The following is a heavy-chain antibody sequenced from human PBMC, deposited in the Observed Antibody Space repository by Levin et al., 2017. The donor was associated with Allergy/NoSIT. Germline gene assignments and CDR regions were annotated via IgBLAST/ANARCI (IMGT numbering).Heavy chain of an antibody. CDR2: INHSGST. V-gene: IGHV4-34*01. CDR3: ARGNLIAHYEYVWESYRNGWFDP. Sequence: SETLSLTCAVYGGSFSGYYWSWIRQPPGKGLEWIGEINHSGSTNYNPSLKSRVTISVDTSKNQFSLKLSSGTAADTAVYYCARGNLIAHYEYVWESYRNGWFDPWGQGTLVTVSS. CDR1: GGSFSGYY. D-gene: IGHD3-16*02. J-gene: IGHJ5*02.